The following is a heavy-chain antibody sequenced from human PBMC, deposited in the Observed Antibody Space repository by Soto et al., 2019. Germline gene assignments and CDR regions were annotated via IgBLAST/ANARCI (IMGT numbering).Heavy chain of an antibody. CDR3: ARVGYNFRSRYHYYGMDV. V-gene: IGHV1-69*06. D-gene: IGHD3-3*01. CDR2: IIPIVTTP. CDR1: GGTFSSYA. Sequence: QVRLVQSGAEVKKPGSSVKVSCEASGGTFSSYAVTWVRQAPGQGLEWMGGIIPIVTTPNYAQKFQGRLTISADKSTRTSYMELSSLRSEDTGVYYCARVGYNFRSRYHYYGMDVWGQGTTVIVSS. J-gene: IGHJ6*02.